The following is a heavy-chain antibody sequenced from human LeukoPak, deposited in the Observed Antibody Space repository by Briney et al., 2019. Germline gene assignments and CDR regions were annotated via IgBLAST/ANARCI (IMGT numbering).Heavy chain of an antibody. CDR1: GGSISSYY. Sequence: SETLSLTCTVSGGSISSYYWSWIRQSPVKGLEWIGYVYYRGSTNYNPSLESRVTISVDTSKNQFSLKLSSVTAADTAVYYCARGQASYKAAYYFDYWGQGTLVTVSS. J-gene: IGHJ4*02. V-gene: IGHV4-59*12. CDR3: ARGQASYKAAYYFDY. D-gene: IGHD2-2*02. CDR2: VYYRGST.